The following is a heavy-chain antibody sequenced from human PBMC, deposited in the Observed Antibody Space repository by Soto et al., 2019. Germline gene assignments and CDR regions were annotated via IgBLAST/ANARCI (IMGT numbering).Heavy chain of an antibody. J-gene: IGHJ6*02. CDR3: ARGRMVFGLNYYPYYGLEV. D-gene: IGHD3-3*01. Sequence: ASVKVSCKASGYTFTSYDINWVRQATGQGREWMGWMNPNSGNTGYAQKFQGRVTMTRNTSISTAYMELSSLRSEDTAVYYCARGRMVFGLNYYPYYGLEVWGQGTTVSVSS. V-gene: IGHV1-8*01. CDR1: GYTFTSYD. CDR2: MNPNSGNT.